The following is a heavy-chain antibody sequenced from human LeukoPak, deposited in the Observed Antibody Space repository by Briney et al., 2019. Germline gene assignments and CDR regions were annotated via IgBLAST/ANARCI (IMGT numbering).Heavy chain of an antibody. CDR1: GYIFTSNY. V-gene: IGHV1-69*13. Sequence: GASVKVSCKTSGYIFTSNYIHWLRQAPGQGLEWVGGIIPIFGTANYAQKFQGRVTITADESTSTAYMELSSLRSEDTAVYYCAGGPDTIFGVVMDWGQGTLATVSS. CDR2: IIPIFGTA. D-gene: IGHD3-3*01. J-gene: IGHJ4*02. CDR3: AGGPDTIFGVVMD.